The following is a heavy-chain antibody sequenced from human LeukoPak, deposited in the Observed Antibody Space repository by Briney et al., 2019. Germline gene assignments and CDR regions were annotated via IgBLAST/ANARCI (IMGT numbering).Heavy chain of an antibody. J-gene: IGHJ4*02. Sequence: SGTLSLTCAVSGGSISSSNWWSWVRQPPGKGLAWIGYIYYSGSTNYNPSLKSRVTISVDTSKNQFSLKLSSVTAADTAVYYCARDRHYSDTTAYSLHYWGQGILVTVSS. CDR2: IYYSGST. CDR3: ARDRHYSDTTAYSLHY. D-gene: IGHD2/OR15-2a*01. CDR1: GGSISSSNW. V-gene: IGHV4-4*02.